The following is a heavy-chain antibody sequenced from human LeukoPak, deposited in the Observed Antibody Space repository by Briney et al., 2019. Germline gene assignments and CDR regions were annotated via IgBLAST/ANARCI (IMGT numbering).Heavy chain of an antibody. CDR1: GGTFSSDA. V-gene: IGHV1-69*04. Sequence: GSSVKVSCKASGGTFSSDAISWVRQAPGQGLEWMGRIIPILGIANYAQKFQGRVTITADKSTSTAYMELSSLRSEDTAVYYCARAPTTVGFLNRDYYYYGMDVWGQGTTVTVSS. J-gene: IGHJ6*02. CDR3: ARAPTTVGFLNRDYYYYGMDV. CDR2: IIPILGIA. D-gene: IGHD4-17*01.